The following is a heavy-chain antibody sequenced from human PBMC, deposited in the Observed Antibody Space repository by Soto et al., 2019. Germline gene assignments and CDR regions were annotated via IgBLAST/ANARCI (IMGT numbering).Heavy chain of an antibody. J-gene: IGHJ3*02. V-gene: IGHV1-18*01. CDR1: GYTFTSYG. Sequence: ASVKVSCKASGYTFTSYGISWVRQAPGQGLEWMGWISAYNGNTNYAQKLQGRVTMTTDTSTSTAYMELRSPRSDDTAVYYCARLRRDGYHDAFDIWGQGTMVTVSS. CDR3: ARLRRDGYHDAFDI. CDR2: ISAYNGNT. D-gene: IGHD5-12*01.